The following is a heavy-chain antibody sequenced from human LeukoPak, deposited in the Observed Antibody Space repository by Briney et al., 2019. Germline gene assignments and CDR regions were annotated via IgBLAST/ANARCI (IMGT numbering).Heavy chain of an antibody. CDR2: ISYDGSNK. V-gene: IGHV3-30*03. CDR1: GFTFSSYG. CDR3: ASILSPKYIAVAGTDAFDI. Sequence: PGRSLRLSCAASGFTFSSYGMHWVRQAPGKGLEWVAVISYDGSNKYYADSVKGRFTISRDNSKNTLYLQMNSLRAEDTAVYYCASILSPKYIAVAGTDAFDIWGPGTMVTVSS. J-gene: IGHJ3*02. D-gene: IGHD6-19*01.